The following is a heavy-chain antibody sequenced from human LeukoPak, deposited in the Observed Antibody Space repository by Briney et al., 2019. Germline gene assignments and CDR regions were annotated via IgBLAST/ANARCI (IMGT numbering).Heavy chain of an antibody. CDR2: INSDGSST. J-gene: IGHJ3*02. CDR3: ARESHQFRYAFDI. CDR1: GFTFSSYW. D-gene: IGHD2-2*01. Sequence: GGSLRLSCAASGFTFSSYWMHWARQAPGKGLVWVPRINSDGSSTSYADSVKGRFTISRDNAKNTLYLQMNSLRAEDTAVYYCARESHQFRYAFDIWGQGTMVTVSS. V-gene: IGHV3-74*01.